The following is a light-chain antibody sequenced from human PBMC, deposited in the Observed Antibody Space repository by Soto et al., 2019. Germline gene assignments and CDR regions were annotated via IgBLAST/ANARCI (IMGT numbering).Light chain of an antibody. CDR2: DAS. Sequence: EIVLTQSPATLSLSPGERATLSCTASQSVSSSLAWYQLKPGQAPRLLIYDASNRATGIPARFSGSGSGTDFTLTISSLEPEDFAVYYCQQRSNWPLTFGGGTEVEIK. J-gene: IGKJ4*01. CDR1: QSVSSS. CDR3: QQRSNWPLT. V-gene: IGKV3-11*01.